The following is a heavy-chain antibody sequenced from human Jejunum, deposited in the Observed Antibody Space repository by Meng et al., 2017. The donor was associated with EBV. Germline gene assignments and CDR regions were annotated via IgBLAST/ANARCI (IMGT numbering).Heavy chain of an antibody. CDR1: GSSISTTNY. CDR2: IHLSGST. D-gene: IGHD5-24*01. Sequence: SGPYMLSPAGALALPAADSGSSISTTNYESGVRHPPGKRLEYSGEIHLSGSTKYNPSLKSRVPISVDKSNNLFSLKLSSVTSADTAVYYCARDRGVEDYWCQGTLVTVSS. V-gene: IGHV4-4*02. CDR3: ARDRGVEDY. J-gene: IGHJ4*02.